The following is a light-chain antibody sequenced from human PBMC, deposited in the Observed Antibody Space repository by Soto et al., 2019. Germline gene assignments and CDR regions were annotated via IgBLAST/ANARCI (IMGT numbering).Light chain of an antibody. J-gene: IGKJ1*01. Sequence: MVITQCPSTVSVSPGERATLSCRASQSVSSNLAWYQQKPGQAPRLLIYGASTRATGIPARFSGSGSGTEFTLTISSLQSEDFAVHYCQQYNEWPRTFGQGTKVDIK. V-gene: IGKV3-15*01. CDR2: GAS. CDR3: QQYNEWPRT. CDR1: QSVSSN.